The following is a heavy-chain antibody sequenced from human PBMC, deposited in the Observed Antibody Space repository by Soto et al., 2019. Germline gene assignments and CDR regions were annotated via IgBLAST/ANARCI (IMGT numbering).Heavy chain of an antibody. V-gene: IGHV4-4*07. J-gene: IGHJ4*02. Sequence: SGTLSLTCTVSGGSISGFYWNWFRQPAGKGLEWIGRIHTGGTTNYKPSLRSRVTMSVDTSKNQFSLKLTSVTAADTAVYYCARISGGPIRWGQGTLVTVSS. CDR2: IHTGGTT. CDR1: GGSISGFY. CDR3: ARISGGPIR.